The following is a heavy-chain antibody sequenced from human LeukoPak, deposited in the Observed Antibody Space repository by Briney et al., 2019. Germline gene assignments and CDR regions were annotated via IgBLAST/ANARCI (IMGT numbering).Heavy chain of an antibody. V-gene: IGHV3-23*01. CDR3: ARKGSSVVDTTRPFDI. Sequence: GGSLRLSCAASGFTFSSFAMSWVRQAPGKGLEWVSGISGSVSRTNYADSEKGRFTISRDNSKNTLYLQMNSLRADDAAVYYCARKGSSVVDTTRPFDIWGPGTMVTVSS. D-gene: IGHD2-15*01. CDR2: ISGSVSRT. J-gene: IGHJ3*02. CDR1: GFTFSSFA.